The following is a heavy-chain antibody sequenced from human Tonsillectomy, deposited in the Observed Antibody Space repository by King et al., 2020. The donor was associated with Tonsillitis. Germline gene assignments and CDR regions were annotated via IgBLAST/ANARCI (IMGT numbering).Heavy chain of an antibody. V-gene: IGHV4-39*01. J-gene: IGHJ4*02. CDR3: ARRGPLFDFDY. Sequence: LQLQESGPGLVKPSETLSLTCTVSGGSISSSSYYWGWIRQPPGKGLEWIGSIYYSGSTYYNPSLKRRVTISVDTSKNQFSLKLGSVTAADTAVYYCARRGPLFDFDYWGQGTLVTVSS. CDR2: IYYSGST. D-gene: IGHD3-3*01. CDR1: GGSISSSSYY.